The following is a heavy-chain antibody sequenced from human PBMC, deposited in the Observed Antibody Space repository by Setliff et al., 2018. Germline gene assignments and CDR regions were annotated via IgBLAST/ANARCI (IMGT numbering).Heavy chain of an antibody. CDR1: GYTFTGYY. D-gene: IGHD3-16*01. CDR3: AMPRGTLPERSSKYYYYGMDV. CDR2: INPNSGGT. Sequence: ASVKVSCKASGYTFTGYYMHWVRQAPGQGLEWMGWINPNSGGTNYAQKFQGWVTMTRDTSISTAYMELSRLRSDDTAVYYCAMPRGTLPERSSKYYYYGMDVWGQGTTVTVSS. V-gene: IGHV1-2*04. J-gene: IGHJ6*02.